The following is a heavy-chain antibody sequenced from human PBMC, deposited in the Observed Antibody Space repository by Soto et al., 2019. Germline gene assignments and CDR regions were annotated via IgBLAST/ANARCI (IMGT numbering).Heavy chain of an antibody. V-gene: IGHV1-2*06. J-gene: IGHJ5*02. CDR3: ARGSSTSGSKLPNDP. Sequence: GASVKVSCKASGYTFADYYMHWVRQAPGQGLEWMGRIKPNSGGTRYAQNFQGRVTMTCDTSISTAYMELSSLRSDDTAVFYCARGSSTSGSKLPNDPWGQGTLVTVSS. CDR1: GYTFADYY. D-gene: IGHD3-10*01. CDR2: IKPNSGGT.